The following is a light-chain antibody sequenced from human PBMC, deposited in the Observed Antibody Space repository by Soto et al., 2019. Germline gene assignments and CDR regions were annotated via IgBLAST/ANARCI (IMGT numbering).Light chain of an antibody. CDR1: TSNIANNY. CDR2: QSN. CDR3: GSWDHSVSGFL. Sequence: QSALTQPPSVSAAPGQKVTISCSGSTSNIANNYVSWFQQFPGTAPKLIVYQSNRRPSGIPDRFSGSASGTSATLGITGLQTGDEADYYCGSWDHSVSGFLFGTGTKVTVL. V-gene: IGLV1-51*02. J-gene: IGLJ1*01.